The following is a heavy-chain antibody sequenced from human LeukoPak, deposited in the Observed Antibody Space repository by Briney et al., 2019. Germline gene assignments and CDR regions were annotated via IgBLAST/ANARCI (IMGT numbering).Heavy chain of an antibody. V-gene: IGHV4-59*10. CDR2: IYTSGST. Sequence: SETLSLTCAVYGGSFSGYYWSWIRQPPGKGLEWIGRIYTSGSTNYNPSLKSRVTMSVDTSKNQFSLKLSSVTAADTAVYYCARGGYYGSGNDFRFDPWGQGTLVTVSS. J-gene: IGHJ5*02. CDR1: GGSFSGYY. D-gene: IGHD3-10*01. CDR3: ARGGYYGSGNDFRFDP.